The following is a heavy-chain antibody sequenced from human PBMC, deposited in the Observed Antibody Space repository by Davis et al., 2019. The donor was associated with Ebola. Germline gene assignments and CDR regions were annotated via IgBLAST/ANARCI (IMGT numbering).Heavy chain of an antibody. CDR1: GFTFSGHG. CDR2: IGSSSRSI. Sequence: PGGSLRLSCAASGFTFSGHGMNWVRQAPGRGLEWVSSIGSSSRSIYYADSVRGRFTISKDNAKNSLYLQMNSLRAEDTAVYYCAKPGRTAAIQATFDYWGQGTLVTVSS. D-gene: IGHD2-2*02. V-gene: IGHV3-21*01. J-gene: IGHJ4*02. CDR3: AKPGRTAAIQATFDY.